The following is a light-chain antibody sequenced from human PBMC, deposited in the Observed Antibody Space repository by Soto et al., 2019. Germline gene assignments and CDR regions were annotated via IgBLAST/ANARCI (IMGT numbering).Light chain of an antibody. CDR3: QQYNSYLYA. CDR1: QNIGRY. V-gene: IGKV1-5*03. J-gene: IGKJ2*01. Sequence: DIQMTQSPSTLSASVGDRVTITCRASQNIGRYLAWYQQKPGQAPKLLIYKASTLESGVPSRFSGSGSGTEFTLAISSLQPDDCATYFCQQYNSYLYAFGQGTKLEIK. CDR2: KAS.